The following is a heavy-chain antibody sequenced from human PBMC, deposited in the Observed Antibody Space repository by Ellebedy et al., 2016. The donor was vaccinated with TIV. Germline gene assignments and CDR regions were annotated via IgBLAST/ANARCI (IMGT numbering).Heavy chain of an antibody. Sequence: SETLSLTCTVSSGSISSFYWSWLRQPPGKGLEWNAHVSFSGSTNYNPSLKRRVTISVDTSKNQFSLKLSSVTAADTAVFYCARHTMDWSDFDYFDYWGQGTLVTVSS. J-gene: IGHJ4*02. D-gene: IGHD1-1*01. V-gene: IGHV4-59*08. CDR1: SGSISSFY. CDR3: ARHTMDWSDFDYFDY. CDR2: VSFSGST.